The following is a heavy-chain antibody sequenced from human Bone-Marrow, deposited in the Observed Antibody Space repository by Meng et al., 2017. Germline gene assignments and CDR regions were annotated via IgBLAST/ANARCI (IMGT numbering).Heavy chain of an antibody. Sequence: GESLKISCTAPGFTFGDHAMSWVRQAPGKGLERVGFIRSKAYGGTTEYAASVKGRFTISRDDSKSIAYLQMNSLKTEDTAVYYCTRGRRITMVRGVIIINWFDPWGQGTLVTVSS. V-gene: IGHV3-49*04. CDR2: IRSKAYGGTT. CDR1: GFTFGDHA. D-gene: IGHD3-10*01. CDR3: TRGRRITMVRGVIIINWFDP. J-gene: IGHJ5*02.